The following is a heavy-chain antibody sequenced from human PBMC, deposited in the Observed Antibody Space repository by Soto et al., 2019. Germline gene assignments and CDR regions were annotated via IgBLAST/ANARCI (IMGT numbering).Heavy chain of an antibody. CDR2: IYYSGST. CDR3: ASSKHITMVRGVYYGMDV. V-gene: IGHV4-59*01. D-gene: IGHD3-10*01. Sequence: XGTLSLTCTVSGGSISSYYWSWIRQPPGKGLEWIGYIYYSGSTNYNPSLKSRVTISVDTSKNQFSLKLSSVTAADTAVYYCASSKHITMVRGVYYGMDVWGQGTTVTVSS. CDR1: GGSISSYY. J-gene: IGHJ6*02.